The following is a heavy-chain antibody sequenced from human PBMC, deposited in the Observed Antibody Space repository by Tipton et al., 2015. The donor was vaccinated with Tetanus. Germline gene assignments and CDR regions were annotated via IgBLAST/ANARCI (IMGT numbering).Heavy chain of an antibody. D-gene: IGHD3-22*01. J-gene: IGHJ4*02. Sequence: QSGAEVKKPGASVKVSCKASGYTFTGYYVHWVRQAPGQGLEWMGWINPNNGRTYVAQKFQARVTLTTMTSISTVYMDLSRLRSDDTAIYYCARGMDYDSSGIDDFWGQGTLVTVSS. CDR1: GYTFTGYY. CDR2: INPNNGRT. V-gene: IGHV1-2*02. CDR3: ARGMDYDSSGIDDF.